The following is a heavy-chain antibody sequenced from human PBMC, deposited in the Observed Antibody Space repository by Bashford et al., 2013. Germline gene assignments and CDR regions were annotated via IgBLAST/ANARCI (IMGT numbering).Heavy chain of an antibody. Sequence: GGPLRLSCAASGFTFSSYAMNWVRQAPGKGLEWVSYISSSSSTIYYADSVKGRFTISRDNAKNSLYLQMNSLRPEDTALYFCTKDVSPGGADYWGQGTLVTVSS. CDR2: ISSSSSTI. J-gene: IGHJ4*02. CDR3: TKDVSPGGADY. D-gene: IGHD4-23*01. V-gene: IGHV3-48*01. CDR1: GFTFSSYA.